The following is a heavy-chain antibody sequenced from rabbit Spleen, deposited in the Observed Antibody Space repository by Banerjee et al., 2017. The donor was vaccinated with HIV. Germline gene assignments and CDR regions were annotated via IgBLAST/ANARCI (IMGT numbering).Heavy chain of an antibody. J-gene: IGHJ4*01. V-gene: IGHV1S45*01. D-gene: IGHD2-1*01. CDR3: ARDGDDDMGDFDL. Sequence: QEQLEESGGGLVKPGASLTLTCKASGFPFSEKAVMCWVRQAPGKGLTWIACINAITGKAVYASWAKGRFTFSRTSSTTVTLQMTSLTAADTATYFCARDGDDDMGDFDLWGQGTLVTVS. CDR1: GFPFSEKAV. CDR2: INAITGKA.